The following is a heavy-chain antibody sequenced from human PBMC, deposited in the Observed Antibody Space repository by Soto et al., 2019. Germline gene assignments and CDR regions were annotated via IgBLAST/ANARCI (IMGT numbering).Heavy chain of an antibody. CDR2: IYYSGST. V-gene: IGHV4-30-4*01. CDR3: ASAYYDFWSGYYRDYYYGMAV. Sequence: SETLSLTCTVSGGSISSGDYYWSWIRQPPGKGLEWIGYIYYSGSTYYNPSLKSRVTISVDTSKNQFSLKLSSVTAADTAVYYCASAYYDFWSGYYRDYYYGMAVWGQGTTVTVSS. J-gene: IGHJ6*02. D-gene: IGHD3-3*01. CDR1: GGSISSGDYY.